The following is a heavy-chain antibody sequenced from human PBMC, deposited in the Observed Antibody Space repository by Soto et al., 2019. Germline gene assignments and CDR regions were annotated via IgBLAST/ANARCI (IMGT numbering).Heavy chain of an antibody. V-gene: IGHV4-59*08. CDR3: ARHASVLRYFDWLLYFDY. CDR2: IYYSGST. D-gene: IGHD3-9*01. Sequence: TSETLSLTCTVSGGSISSYYWSWIRQPPGKGLEWIGYIYYSGSTNYNPSLKSRVTISVDTSKNQFSLKLSSVTAADTAVYYCARHASVLRYFDWLLYFDYWGQGTLVTVSS. CDR1: GGSISSYY. J-gene: IGHJ4*02.